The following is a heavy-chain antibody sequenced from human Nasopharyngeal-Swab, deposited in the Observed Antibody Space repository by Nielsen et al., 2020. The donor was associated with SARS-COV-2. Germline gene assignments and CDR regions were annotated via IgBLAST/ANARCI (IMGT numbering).Heavy chain of an antibody. CDR3: ARHVGSGWYGVDY. CDR2: IYPGDSDT. J-gene: IGHJ4*02. CDR1: GDSFTSYW. V-gene: IGHV5-51*01. D-gene: IGHD6-19*01. Sequence: KASCKGSGDSFTSYWIGWARQMPGKGLEWMGIIYPGDSDTRYSPSFQGQVTISADKSISTAYLQWSSLKASDTAMYYCARHVGSGWYGVDYWGQGTLVTVSS.